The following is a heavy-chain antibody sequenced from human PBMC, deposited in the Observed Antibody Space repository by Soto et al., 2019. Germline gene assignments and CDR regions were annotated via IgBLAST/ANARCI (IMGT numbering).Heavy chain of an antibody. CDR3: ARANYFESSGPFDY. CDR2: IYYSGST. V-gene: IGHV4-31*03. CDR1: GGSLSSGSYY. D-gene: IGHD3-22*01. J-gene: IGHJ4*02. Sequence: SETLSLTCTVSGGSLSSGSYYWSWIRQHPGKGLEWIGYIYYSGSTYYNPSLESRVTLSVDTSTKQFSLKVSSVTAADTAVYYCARANYFESSGPFDYWGQGTLVTVSS.